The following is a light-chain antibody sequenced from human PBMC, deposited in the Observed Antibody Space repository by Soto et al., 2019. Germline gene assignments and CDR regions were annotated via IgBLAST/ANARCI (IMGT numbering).Light chain of an antibody. J-gene: IGKJ1*01. CDR1: QSVSSY. V-gene: IGKV3-11*01. CDR3: QQRSNLPRT. Sequence: EIVLTQSPATLSLSPGERATLSCRASQSVSSYLAWYQQKVGQPPRLLIYDASNWATGIPARFSGRWSDTDFPLTISTLDSEDVAVYYCQQRSNLPRTFGQGTKVEIK. CDR2: DAS.